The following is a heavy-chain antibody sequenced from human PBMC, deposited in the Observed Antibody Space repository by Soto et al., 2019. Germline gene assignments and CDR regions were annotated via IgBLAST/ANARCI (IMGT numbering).Heavy chain of an antibody. CDR1: GYSFSIYW. CDR3: ARLGPIEEGSTRYGMDV. Sequence: PGESLKISCKGFGYSFSIYWIGWVRHKPGKGLEGMGIIYPGDSETRKSPSFEAQVTMSVDKAINTAYLQWTSLTASDSAMYYCARLGPIEEGSTRYGMDVWGQGTTVTVSS. CDR2: IYPGDSET. V-gene: IGHV5-51*01. D-gene: IGHD3-16*01. J-gene: IGHJ6*02.